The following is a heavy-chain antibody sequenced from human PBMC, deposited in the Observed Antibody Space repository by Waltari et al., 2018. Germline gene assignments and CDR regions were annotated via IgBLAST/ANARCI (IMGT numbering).Heavy chain of an antibody. V-gene: IGHV1-69*04. CDR3: ASRAAGDWYYYYMDV. CDR2: ISPIPGIA. J-gene: IGHJ6*03. Sequence: QVQLVQSGAEVKKPGSSVKVSCKASGGTFSSYAISWVRQAPGQGLEWMGGISPIPGIANYAQKCQGRVTITADESTSTAYMERSSLRSEDTAVYYCASRAAGDWYYYYMDVWGKGTTVT. D-gene: IGHD2-21*01. CDR1: GGTFSSYA.